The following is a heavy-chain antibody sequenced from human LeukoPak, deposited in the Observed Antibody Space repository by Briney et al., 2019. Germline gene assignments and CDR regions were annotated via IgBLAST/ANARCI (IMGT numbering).Heavy chain of an antibody. CDR3: TRWTDWYFDL. CDR2: IKQDGSDK. J-gene: IGHJ2*01. Sequence: GGSLRLSCAASGCTFSKCWMSWVGQAQGKGLEGVADIKQDGSDKYYVDSVKGRFTISRDNAQKSLYLQMISLRVEDTAVYYCTRWTDWYFDLWGRGTLVIVSS. D-gene: IGHD3/OR15-3a*01. CDR1: GCTFSKCW. V-gene: IGHV3-7*01.